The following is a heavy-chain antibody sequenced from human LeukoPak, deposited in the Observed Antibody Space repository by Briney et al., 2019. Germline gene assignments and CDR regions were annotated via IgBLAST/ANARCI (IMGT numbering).Heavy chain of an antibody. V-gene: IGHV1-2*02. D-gene: IGHD5-12*01. J-gene: IGHJ4*02. Sequence: ASVKVSCKASGYTFTDYYIHWVRQAPGQGLEWMGWINPNSGGTNYAQKFQGRVTMTRDTSIITAYMELSRLRSDDTAVYYCARGRVATMPRLESAGDYWGQGTLVTVSS. CDR3: ARGRVATMPRLESAGDY. CDR1: GYTFTDYY. CDR2: INPNSGGT.